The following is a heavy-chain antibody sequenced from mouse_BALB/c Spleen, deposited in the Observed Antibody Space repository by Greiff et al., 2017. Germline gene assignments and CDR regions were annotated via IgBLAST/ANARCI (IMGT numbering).Heavy chain of an antibody. D-gene: IGHD2-4*01. CDR2: IWSGGST. CDR1: GFSLTSYG. CDR3: ARSSYYDYDVGFAY. V-gene: IGHV2-2*02. Sequence: VMLVESGPGLVQPSQSLSITCTVSGFSLTSYGVHWVRQSPGKGLEWLGVIWSGGSTDYNAAFISRLSISKDNSKSQVFFKMNSLQANDTAIYYCARSSYYDYDVGFAYWGQGTLVTVSA. J-gene: IGHJ3*01.